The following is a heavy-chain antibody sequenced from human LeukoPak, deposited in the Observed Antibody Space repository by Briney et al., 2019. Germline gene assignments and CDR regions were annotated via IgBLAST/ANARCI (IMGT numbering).Heavy chain of an antibody. CDR1: GFTVSSNY. J-gene: IGHJ4*02. CDR3: ARAEIGLRFDY. Sequence: AGGSLRLSCAASGFTVSSNYISWVRQAPGKGLEWVSVIYSGGSTYYADSVKGRSTISRDNSKNTLYLQMNSLRAEDTAVYYCARAEIGLRFDYWGQGTLVTVSS. V-gene: IGHV3-66*01. CDR2: IYSGGST.